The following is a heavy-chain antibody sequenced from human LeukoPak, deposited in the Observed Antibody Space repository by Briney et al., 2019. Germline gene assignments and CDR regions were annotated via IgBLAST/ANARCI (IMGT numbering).Heavy chain of an antibody. J-gene: IGHJ4*02. V-gene: IGHV4-59*01. CDR3: ARVSSSWFRFDY. Sequence: SETLSLTCTVSGGSISSYYWSWIRQPPGKGLEWIGYIYYSGSTNYNPSLKSRVTISVDTSKNQFSLKLSSVTAADTAVYYCARVSSSWFRFDYWGQGTLVTVSS. CDR2: IYYSGST. D-gene: IGHD6-13*01. CDR1: GGSISSYY.